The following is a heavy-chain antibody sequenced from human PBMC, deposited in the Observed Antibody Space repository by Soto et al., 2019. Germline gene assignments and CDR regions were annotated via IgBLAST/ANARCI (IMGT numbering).Heavy chain of an antibody. CDR2: IYNSGST. CDR1: GGSISSGGYS. J-gene: IGHJ3*02. V-gene: IGHV4-30-2*01. Sequence: SETLSLTCAVSGGSISSGGYSWNWIRQPPGKGMEWIGNIYNSGSTYYNASLKSRVTISVDRSKNQFSLKLSFVTAADTAVYYCGRGDYANAFDIWGQGTMVT. CDR3: GRGDYANAFDI. D-gene: IGHD4-17*01.